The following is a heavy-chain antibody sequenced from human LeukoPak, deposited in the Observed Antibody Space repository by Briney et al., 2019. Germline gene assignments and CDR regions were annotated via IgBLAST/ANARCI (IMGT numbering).Heavy chain of an antibody. CDR3: ANKIRGSFYFDY. Sequence: GGSLRLSCAASGFTFSSYAMSWVRQAPGKGLEWVSVISGSGGNTYYADSVKGRFTISRDNSKNTVYLQMNSLRAEDTAVYYCANKIRGSFYFDYRGQGTLVTVSS. V-gene: IGHV3-23*01. CDR2: ISGSGGNT. J-gene: IGHJ4*02. CDR1: GFTFSSYA. D-gene: IGHD3-10*01.